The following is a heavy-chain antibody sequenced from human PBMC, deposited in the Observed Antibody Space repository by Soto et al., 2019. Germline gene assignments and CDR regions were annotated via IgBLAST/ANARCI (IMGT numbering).Heavy chain of an antibody. CDR1: GGTFSSET. J-gene: IGHJ5*02. CDR2: IIPITDTA. Sequence: GASVKVSCKASGGTFSSETITWVHQAPGQGLEWMGGIIPITDTANYAQNFQGRVTITADESTSTVYMELSSLRSEDTAVYYCATLVPAPIKLFPRLGWFDPWGQGTLVTVSS. D-gene: IGHD2-2*02. V-gene: IGHV1-69*13. CDR3: ATLVPAPIKLFPRLGWFDP.